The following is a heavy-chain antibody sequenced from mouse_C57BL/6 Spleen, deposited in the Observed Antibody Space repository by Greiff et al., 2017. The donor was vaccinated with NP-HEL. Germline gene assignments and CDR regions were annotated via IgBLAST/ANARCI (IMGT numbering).Heavy chain of an antibody. CDR3: TRDMGDYDAMDY. D-gene: IGHD3-2*01. Sequence: EVQGVESGGGLVQPGGSMKLSCAASGFTFSDAWMDWVRQSPEKGLEWVAEIRNKANNHATYYAESVKGRFTISRDDSKSSVYLQMNSLRAEDTGIYYCTRDMGDYDAMDYWGQGTSVTVSS. J-gene: IGHJ4*01. V-gene: IGHV6-6*01. CDR1: GFTFSDAW. CDR2: IRNKANNHAT.